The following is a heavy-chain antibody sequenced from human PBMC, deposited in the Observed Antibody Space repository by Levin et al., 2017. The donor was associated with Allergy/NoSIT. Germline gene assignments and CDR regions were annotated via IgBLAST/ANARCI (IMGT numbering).Heavy chain of an antibody. D-gene: IGHD6-6*01. Sequence: GESLKISCAASGFTFSSYWMSWVRQAPGKGLEWVANIKQDGSEKYYVDSVKGRFTISRDNAKNSLYLQMNSLRAEDTAVYYCARDRRSSSSYGYYYYYYMDVWGKGTTVTVSS. V-gene: IGHV3-7*01. J-gene: IGHJ6*03. CDR1: GFTFSSYW. CDR2: IKQDGSEK. CDR3: ARDRRSSSSYGYYYYYYMDV.